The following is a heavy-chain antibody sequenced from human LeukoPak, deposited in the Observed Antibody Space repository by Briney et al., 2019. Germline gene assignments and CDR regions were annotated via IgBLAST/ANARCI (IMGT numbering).Heavy chain of an antibody. CDR1: RFTFSSYN. D-gene: IGHD2-2*02. J-gene: IGHJ4*02. CDR2: ISDSSSTI. Sequence: GGSLRLSCAASRFTFSSYNMNWVRQAPGKGLVWVSYISDSSSTIYYADSVKGRFTISRDDAKNSLYLQMNSLRAEDTAVYYCARTDGYCSSTTCYSKLDYWGQGTLVTVSS. V-gene: IGHV3-48*04. CDR3: ARTDGYCSSTTCYSKLDY.